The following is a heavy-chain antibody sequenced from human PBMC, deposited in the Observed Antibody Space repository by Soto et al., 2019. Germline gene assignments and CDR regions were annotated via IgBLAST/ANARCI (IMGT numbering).Heavy chain of an antibody. V-gene: IGHV1-69*13. CDR2: IIPIFGTA. Sequence: SVKVSCKASGGTFSSYAISWVRQAPGQGLEWMGGIIPIFGTANYAQKFQGRVKITADESTSTAYMELSSLRSEDTAVYYCARVRLRYYDSSGYRPYFDYWGQGTLVTVSS. CDR3: ARVRLRYYDSSGYRPYFDY. CDR1: GGTFSSYA. J-gene: IGHJ4*02. D-gene: IGHD3-22*01.